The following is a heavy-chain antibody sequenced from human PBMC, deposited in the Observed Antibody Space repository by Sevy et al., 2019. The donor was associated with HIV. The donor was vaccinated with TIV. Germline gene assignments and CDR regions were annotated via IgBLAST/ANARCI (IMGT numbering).Heavy chain of an antibody. CDR1: GFTFTSYW. J-gene: IGHJ4*02. CDR2: IKEDGSEQ. V-gene: IGHV3-7*01. Sequence: GGSLRLSCAASGFTFTSYWMSWVRQAPGKGLEWLAVIKEDGSEQYYVDSVKGRFTISRDNAKDLVYLQMNSLRVEDTALYYCVTGWYTSLEDSWSQGTLVTVSS. CDR3: VTGWYTSLEDS. D-gene: IGHD6-19*01.